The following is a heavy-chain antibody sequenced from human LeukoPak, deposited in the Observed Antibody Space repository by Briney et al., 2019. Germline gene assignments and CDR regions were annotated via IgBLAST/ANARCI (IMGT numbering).Heavy chain of an antibody. CDR3: ARLKALSSSLSWFDP. Sequence: PGASVKVSCRASGYTFTDHYVHWVRQAPGQGLEWMGWINPNSGGTHSAQKFQGRVTMSRDTSISTAYMELTRLSSDDTAVYYCARLKALSSSLSWFDPWGQGTPVTVSS. CDR1: GYTFTDHY. CDR2: INPNSGGT. D-gene: IGHD6-13*01. J-gene: IGHJ5*02. V-gene: IGHV1-2*02.